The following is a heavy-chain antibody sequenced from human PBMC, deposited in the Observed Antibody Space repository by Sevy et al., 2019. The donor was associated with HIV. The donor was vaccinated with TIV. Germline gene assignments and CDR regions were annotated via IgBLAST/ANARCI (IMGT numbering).Heavy chain of an antibody. V-gene: IGHV3-74*03. CDR2: INGGGKTT. Sequence: GGSLRLSCAASGFTFSSYWMHWDRQAPGERPVWVSRINGGGKTTTYANSVKGRFTISRDNGKNTVYLQMDSLRAEDTAVYYCAGPTDISIGFPFDSWGQGTLVTVSS. CDR1: GFTFSSYW. D-gene: IGHD2-15*01. J-gene: IGHJ4*02. CDR3: AGPTDISIGFPFDS.